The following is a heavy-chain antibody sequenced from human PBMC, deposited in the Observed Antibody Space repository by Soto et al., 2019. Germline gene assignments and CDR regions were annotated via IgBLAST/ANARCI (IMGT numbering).Heavy chain of an antibody. J-gene: IGHJ4*02. CDR3: AHRGRGEYGHYNYFDY. D-gene: IGHD3-10*01. Sequence: SGLRWEPTQTLTLTCNISGLSLSTSGVGVGWIRQPPGKALEWLALIYWDDDRRYSPSLKSRLSITKDTSKNQVVLTLTDMDPVDIGTYYCAHRGRGEYGHYNYFDYWGQGTLVTVSS. CDR1: GLSLSTSGVG. CDR2: IYWDDDR. V-gene: IGHV2-5*02.